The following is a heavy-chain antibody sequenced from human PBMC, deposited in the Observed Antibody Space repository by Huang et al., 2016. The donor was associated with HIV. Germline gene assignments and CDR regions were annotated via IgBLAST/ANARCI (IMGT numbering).Heavy chain of an antibody. J-gene: IGHJ3*02. CDR3: ARDSPLLGVVIVVVPTAPNAFDI. Sequence: QVQLVQSGVEVKKPGASVKVSCKASGYTFTSYGISWVRQAPGQGLEWMVWISASKGVTRYAQNVQGRVTMTTDTSTSTAYMELRSPRSDDTAVYYCARDSPLLGVVIVVVPTAPNAFDIWGQGTMVTVSS. V-gene: IGHV1-18*01. CDR2: ISASKGVT. D-gene: IGHD2-2*01. CDR1: GYTFTSYG.